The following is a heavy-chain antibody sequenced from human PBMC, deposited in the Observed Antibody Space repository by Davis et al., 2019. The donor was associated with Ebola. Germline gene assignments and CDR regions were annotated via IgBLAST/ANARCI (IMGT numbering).Heavy chain of an antibody. CDR1: GGSISSYY. CDR3: ARDRWPGALDY. Sequence: SETLSLTCTVSGGSISSYYWSWIRQPPGKGLEWIGYIYYSGSTNYNPSLKSRVTISVDTSKNQFSLKLSSVTAADTAVYYCARDRWPGALDYWGQGTLVTVSS. CDR2: IYYSGST. V-gene: IGHV4-59*12. D-gene: IGHD1-26*01. J-gene: IGHJ4*02.